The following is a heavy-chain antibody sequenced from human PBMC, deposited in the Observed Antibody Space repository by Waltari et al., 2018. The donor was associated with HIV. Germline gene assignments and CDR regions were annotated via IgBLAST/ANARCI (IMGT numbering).Heavy chain of an antibody. CDR1: GFTFSSYW. V-gene: IGHV3-74*03. CDR2: VSSDGNST. Sequence: EVKLVESGGRLVQPRGSPGLSCVASGFTFSSYWMHWVRQAPGKGLVWISRVSSDGNSTVYADSVKGRFTISRDNAKNTLFLQMNSLRVEDTAVYFCARSLYYDFWSAYPPDYWGQGTRVTVSS. J-gene: IGHJ4*02. CDR3: ARSLYYDFWSAYPPDY. D-gene: IGHD3-3*01.